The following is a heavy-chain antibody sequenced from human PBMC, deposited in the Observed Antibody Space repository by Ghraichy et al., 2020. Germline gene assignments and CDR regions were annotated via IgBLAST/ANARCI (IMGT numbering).Heavy chain of an antibody. V-gene: IGHV4-34*01. CDR2: INHSGST. J-gene: IGHJ6*02. D-gene: IGHD3-3*01. CDR3: ARDTPQYYDFWSGRTRSYYYYGMDV. Sequence: SETLSLTCAVYGGSFSGYYWSWIRQPPGKGLEWIGEINHSGSTNYNPSLKSRVTISVDTSKNQFSLKLSSVTAADTAVYYCARDTPQYYDFWSGRTRSYYYYGMDVWGQGTTVTVSS. CDR1: GGSFSGYY.